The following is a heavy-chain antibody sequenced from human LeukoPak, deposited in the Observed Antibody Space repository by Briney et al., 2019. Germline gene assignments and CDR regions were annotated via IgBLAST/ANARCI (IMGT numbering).Heavy chain of an antibody. Sequence: GGSLRLSCAASGFTFCSYAMHWVRQAPGKGLEWLAVISYDGSNKYYADSVKGRFTISRDNSKNTLYLQMNSLRAEDTAVYYCARDLIPVAADAFDIWGQGTMVTVSS. D-gene: IGHD2-21*01. V-gene: IGHV3-30*04. J-gene: IGHJ3*02. CDR1: GFTFCSYA. CDR2: ISYDGSNK. CDR3: ARDLIPVAADAFDI.